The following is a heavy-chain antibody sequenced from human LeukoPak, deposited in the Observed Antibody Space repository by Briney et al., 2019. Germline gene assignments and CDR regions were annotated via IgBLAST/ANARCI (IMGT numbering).Heavy chain of an antibody. Sequence: GVSVKVSCKVSGYTLTELAIHWVRQTPGKGLEWMGWIHTYNGNTNYAQKLQGRVTMTTDTSTSTAYMELRSLRSDDTAVYYCARGRQQLDKPYFDYWGQGTLVTVSS. CDR1: GYTLTELA. D-gene: IGHD6-13*01. CDR3: ARGRQQLDKPYFDY. V-gene: IGHV1-18*01. J-gene: IGHJ4*02. CDR2: IHTYNGNT.